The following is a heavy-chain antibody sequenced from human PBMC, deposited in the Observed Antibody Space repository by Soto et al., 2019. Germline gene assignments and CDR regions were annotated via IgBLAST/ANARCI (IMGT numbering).Heavy chain of an antibody. V-gene: IGHV4-31*03. Sequence: SETLSLTCSVSGDSIRRGGHYWSWIRQHPEKDLEWIGSIYYSESTHYNPSLRSRLTISLDTSKNQFFLRLTSVTAADTALYYCATDHALAPTAWRYCGQG. CDR2: IYYSEST. D-gene: IGHD2-8*01. CDR1: GDSIRRGGHY. J-gene: IGHJ4*02. CDR3: ATDHALAPTAWRY.